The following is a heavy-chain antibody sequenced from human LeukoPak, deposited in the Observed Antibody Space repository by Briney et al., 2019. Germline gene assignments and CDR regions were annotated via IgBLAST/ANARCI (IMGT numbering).Heavy chain of an antibody. D-gene: IGHD4-17*01. V-gene: IGHV4-59*01. J-gene: IGHJ4*02. CDR1: GGSISSYY. Sequence: PSETLSLTCTVSGGSISSYYWSWIRQPPGKGLKWIGYIYYSGSTNYNPSLKSRVTISVDTSKNQFSLKLSSVTAADTAVYYCARENDYGDYRIDYWGQGTLVTVSS. CDR3: ARENDYGDYRIDY. CDR2: IYYSGST.